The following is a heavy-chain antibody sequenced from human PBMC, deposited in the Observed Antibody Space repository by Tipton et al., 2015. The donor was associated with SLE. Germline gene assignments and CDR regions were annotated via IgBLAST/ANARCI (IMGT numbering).Heavy chain of an antibody. Sequence: SLRLSCAASGFTFSSYAMHWVRQAPGKGLEWVAVISYDGSNKYYADSVKGRFTISRDNSKNTLYLQMNSLRAEDTAVYYCARGPAPQKTDSSGWYHFDYWGQGTLVTVSS. CDR1: GFTFSSYA. D-gene: IGHD6-19*01. V-gene: IGHV3-30-3*01. J-gene: IGHJ4*02. CDR3: ARGPAPQKTDSSGWYHFDY. CDR2: ISYDGSNK.